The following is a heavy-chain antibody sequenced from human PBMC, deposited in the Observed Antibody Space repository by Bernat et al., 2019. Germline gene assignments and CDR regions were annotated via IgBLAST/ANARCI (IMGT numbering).Heavy chain of an antibody. CDR2: SSVSGGST. CDR1: GFTFTSYA. Sequence: EVQLLESGGGLVQPGGSLRLSCAASGFTFTSYAMSWVRQAPGKGLEWVSASSVSGGSTYYADSVKGRFTMSRDNSKNTQYLQMNSLRAEDTAVYYCAKDDCAGDCHYWYFDLWGRGTLVTVSS. D-gene: IGHD2-21*02. J-gene: IGHJ2*01. CDR3: AKDDCAGDCHYWYFDL. V-gene: IGHV3-23*01.